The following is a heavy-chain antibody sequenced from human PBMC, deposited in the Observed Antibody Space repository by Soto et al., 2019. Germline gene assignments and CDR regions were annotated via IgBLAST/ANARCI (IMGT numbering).Heavy chain of an antibody. CDR1: GFIFSRYY. V-gene: IGHV3-11*01. CDR3: ARARPDIVMVVCATPGYYAMDV. CDR2: ISGSGRHI. Sequence: QVQLVESGGGLVQPGGSLRLSCAASGFIFSRYYMKWIRQAPGKGLEWVAYISGSGRHIYYADSWKGRFTISRDNAKNCRFLKLNSMSMEDTAVYYSARARPDIVMVVCATPGYYAMDVCGQGATVAVSS. D-gene: IGHD2-15*01. J-gene: IGHJ6*02.